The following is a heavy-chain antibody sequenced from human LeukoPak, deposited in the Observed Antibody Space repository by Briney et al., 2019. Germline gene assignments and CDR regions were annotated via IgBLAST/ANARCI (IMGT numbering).Heavy chain of an antibody. CDR2: IFPSGGEI. V-gene: IGHV3-23*01. CDR3: ATYRQVLLPFES. Sequence: GGSLRLSCAASGFTFSTFAMIWVRQPPGKGLEWVSSIFPSGGEIHYADSVRGRFTISRDNSKSALSLQMNSLRAEDTAIYYCATYRQVLLPFESWGQGTLVTVSS. D-gene: IGHD2-8*02. CDR1: GFTFSTFA. J-gene: IGHJ4*02.